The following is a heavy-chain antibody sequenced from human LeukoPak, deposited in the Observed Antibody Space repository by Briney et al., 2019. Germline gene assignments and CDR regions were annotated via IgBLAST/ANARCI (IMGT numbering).Heavy chain of an antibody. CDR3: ARGDLSCHGSGSYCAFDI. Sequence: SETLSLTCAVYGGSFSDYYWGWIRQPPGKGLEWIGEVNPSGSTNYSPSLKSRVTISVDTSKNQFSLKLSSVAAADTAVYYCARGDLSCHGSGSYCAFDIWGQGTTVTVSS. V-gene: IGHV4-34*01. CDR1: GGSFSDYY. J-gene: IGHJ3*02. CDR2: VNPSGST. D-gene: IGHD3-10*01.